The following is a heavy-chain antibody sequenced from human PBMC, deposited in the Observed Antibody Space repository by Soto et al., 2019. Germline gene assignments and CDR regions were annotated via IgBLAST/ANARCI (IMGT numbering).Heavy chain of an antibody. CDR2: IDPSASYT. J-gene: IGHJ6*02. D-gene: IGHD2-2*01. V-gene: IGHV5-10-1*01. CDR1: GYSFTSYW. Sequence: EVQLVQSGAEVKKPGESLRISCKGSGYSFTSYWISWVRQMPGKGLEWMGRIDPSASYTNYSPSFQGHVTISADNSISTAYLQWGSLKASDTAMYYCARHIVVVPAGMPYGMDVWGQGTTVTVSS. CDR3: ARHIVVVPAGMPYGMDV.